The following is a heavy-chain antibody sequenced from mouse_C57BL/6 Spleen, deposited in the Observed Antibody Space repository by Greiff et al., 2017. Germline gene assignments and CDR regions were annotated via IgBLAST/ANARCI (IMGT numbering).Heavy chain of an antibody. CDR3: ARSGYYGSSYVYFDV. D-gene: IGHD1-1*01. V-gene: IGHV7-3*01. CDR2: IRNKANGYTT. Sequence: EVKLEESGGGLVQPGGSLSLSCAASGFTFTDYYMSWVRQPPGKALEWLGFIRNKANGYTTEYSASVKGRFTISRDNSQSILYLQMNALRAEDSATYYCARSGYYGSSYVYFDVWGTGTTVTVSS. J-gene: IGHJ1*03. CDR1: GFTFTDYY.